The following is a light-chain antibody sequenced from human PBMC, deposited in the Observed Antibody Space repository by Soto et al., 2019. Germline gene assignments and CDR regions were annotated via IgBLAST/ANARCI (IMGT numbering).Light chain of an antibody. V-gene: IGLV2-23*02. CDR1: SSDVGTYDL. J-gene: IGLJ1*01. CDR2: EVS. Sequence: QSVLTRPASVSGSPGQSITISCTGTSSDVGTYDLVSWYQQHPGKAPKLMIYEVSKRPSGVPNRFSGSKSGNTASLTISGLQAEDEADYHCCSYAVSSTYVFGTGTKVTVL. CDR3: CSYAVSSTYV.